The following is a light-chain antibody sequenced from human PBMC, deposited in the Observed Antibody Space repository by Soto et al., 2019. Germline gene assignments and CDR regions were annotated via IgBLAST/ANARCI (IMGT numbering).Light chain of an antibody. V-gene: IGLV2-11*01. CDR2: DVN. Sequence: QSAPTQPRSVSGSPGQSVTISCTGTNSDVGAYNYVSWYQHHPGKAPKLTIYDVNKRPSGVPDRFSGFKSGNTASLTISGLQAEDEADYYCCSFAGRDTFLYVFGTGTKVTVL. J-gene: IGLJ1*01. CDR3: CSFAGRDTFLYV. CDR1: NSDVGAYNY.